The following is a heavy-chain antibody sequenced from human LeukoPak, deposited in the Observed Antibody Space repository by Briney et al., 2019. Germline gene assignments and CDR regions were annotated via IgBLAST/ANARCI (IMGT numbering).Heavy chain of an antibody. Sequence: SETLSLTCTVSGGSISSGYYWGWIRQPPGKGLEWIGSIYHSGSTYYNPSLKSRVTISVDTSKNQFSLKLSSVTAADTAVYYCARPYGDYLYYFDYWGQGTLVTVSS. CDR1: GGSISSGYY. D-gene: IGHD4-17*01. V-gene: IGHV4-38-2*02. CDR3: ARPYGDYLYYFDY. CDR2: IYHSGST. J-gene: IGHJ4*02.